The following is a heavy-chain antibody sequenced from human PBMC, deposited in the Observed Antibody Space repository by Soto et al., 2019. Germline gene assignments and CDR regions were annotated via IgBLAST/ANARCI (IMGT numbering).Heavy chain of an antibody. CDR1: GSTYTSCG. D-gene: IGHD2-15*01. CDR3: ARGLYCSGGSCWNWFDP. CDR2: ISAYNGNT. Sequence: ASVKVSFNASGSTYTSCGISLVRQATGQGLEWMGWISAYNGNTNYAQKLQGRVTMTTDTSTSTAYMELRSLRSDDTAVYYCARGLYCSGGSCWNWFDPWGQGTLVTVSS. V-gene: IGHV1-18*01. J-gene: IGHJ5*02.